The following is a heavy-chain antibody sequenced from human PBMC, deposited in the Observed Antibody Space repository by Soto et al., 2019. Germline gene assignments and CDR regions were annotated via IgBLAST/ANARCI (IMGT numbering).Heavy chain of an antibody. CDR2: INAGNGNT. V-gene: IGHV1-3*01. Sequence: QVQLVQSGAEVKKPGASVKVSCKASGYTFTSYAMHWVRQAPGQRLEWMGWINAGNGNTKYSQKFQGRVTITRDTSASTAYMELSSLRSEDTAVYYCARSRWLRFPGAFDIWGQGTMVTVSS. D-gene: IGHD5-12*01. CDR3: ARSRWLRFPGAFDI. J-gene: IGHJ3*02. CDR1: GYTFTSYA.